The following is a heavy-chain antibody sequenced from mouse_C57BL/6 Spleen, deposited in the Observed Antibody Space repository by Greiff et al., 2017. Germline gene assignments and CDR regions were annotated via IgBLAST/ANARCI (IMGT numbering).Heavy chain of an antibody. CDR1: GFTFTDYY. D-gene: IGHD2-3*01. J-gene: IGHJ2*01. Sequence: EVMLVESEGGLVQPGSSMKLSCTASGFTFTDYYMAWVRQVPEKGLEWVANINYDGSSTYYLDSLKGRSIISRDNAKNILYLQMSSLKSEDTATYYCAGAPYDGNYFDYWGQGTTLTVSS. CDR3: AGAPYDGNYFDY. CDR2: INYDGSST. V-gene: IGHV5-16*01.